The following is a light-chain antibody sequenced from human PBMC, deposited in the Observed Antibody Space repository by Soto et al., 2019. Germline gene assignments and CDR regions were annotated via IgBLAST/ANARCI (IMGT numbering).Light chain of an antibody. CDR2: HAS. V-gene: IGKV1-5*01. CDR1: QNIGRW. Sequence: IPMTQSPSTLSACIGDRVTISCRASQNIGRWLAWYQQKPGTAPNLLIYHASNLRGGVPSRFSGGGSGTEFTLTISNLQPYDIATYSCQQYNSYSWTFGQGTK. J-gene: IGKJ1*01. CDR3: QQYNSYSWT.